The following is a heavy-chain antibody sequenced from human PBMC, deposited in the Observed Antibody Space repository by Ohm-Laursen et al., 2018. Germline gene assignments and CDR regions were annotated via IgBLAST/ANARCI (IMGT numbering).Heavy chain of an antibody. D-gene: IGHD5-24*01. CDR1: GGSFSGYD. Sequence: TLSLTCAVYGGSFSGYDWSWIRQPPGKGLEWIGEINHSGRTNYNPSPKSRVIISVDTSKNQVSLRMSPVTAADTAVYYCARYSPVEMIIRGAFDIWGQGTMVTVSS. J-gene: IGHJ3*02. CDR2: INHSGRT. V-gene: IGHV4-34*01. CDR3: ARYSPVEMIIRGAFDI.